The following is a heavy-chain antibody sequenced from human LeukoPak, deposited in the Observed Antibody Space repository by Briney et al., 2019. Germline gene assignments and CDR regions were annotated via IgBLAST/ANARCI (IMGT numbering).Heavy chain of an antibody. J-gene: IGHJ6*02. V-gene: IGHV4-61*02. D-gene: IGHD3-3*01. CDR3: AKEGNFGSGHYGMDV. CDR2: IYTSGST. Sequence: SQTLSLTGTVSGGSISSGSYYWSWIRQPAGKGLEWIGRIYTSGSTNYNPSLKSRVTISVDTSKNQFSLKLSSVTAADTAVYYCAKEGNFGSGHYGMDVWGQGTTVTVSS. CDR1: GGSISSGSYY.